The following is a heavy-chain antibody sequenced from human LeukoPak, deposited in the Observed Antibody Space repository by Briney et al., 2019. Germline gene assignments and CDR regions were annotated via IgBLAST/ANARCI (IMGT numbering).Heavy chain of an antibody. D-gene: IGHD4/OR15-4a*01. CDR2: IKSKTDGGTT. Sequence: GGSLRLSCAASGFTFSSYWMSWVRQAPGKGLEWVGRIKSKTDGGTTDYAAPVKGRFTISRDDSKNTLYLQMNSLKTEDTAVYYCTTDPLTMTYDYWGQGTLVTVSS. V-gene: IGHV3-15*01. CDR1: GFTFSSYW. CDR3: TTDPLTMTYDY. J-gene: IGHJ4*02.